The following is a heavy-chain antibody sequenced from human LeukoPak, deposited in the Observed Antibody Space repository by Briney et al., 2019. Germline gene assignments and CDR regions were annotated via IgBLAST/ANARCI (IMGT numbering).Heavy chain of an antibody. Sequence: PSETLSLTCAVYGGSFSGYYWSWIRQPPGKGLEWIGEINHSGSTNYNPSLKSRVTISVDTSKNQFSLKLSSVTAADTAVYYCARPRAPTRYCSGGSCPFDYWGQGTLFTVSS. V-gene: IGHV4-34*01. CDR2: INHSGST. D-gene: IGHD2-15*01. CDR3: ARPRAPTRYCSGGSCPFDY. CDR1: GGSFSGYY. J-gene: IGHJ4*02.